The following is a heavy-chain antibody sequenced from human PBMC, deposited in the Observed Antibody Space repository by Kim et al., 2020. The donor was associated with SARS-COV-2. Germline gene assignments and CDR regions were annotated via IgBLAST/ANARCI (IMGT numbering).Heavy chain of an antibody. D-gene: IGHD3-16*01. CDR2: ISRSGGST. CDR1: GFTFSSYA. CDR3: ARETGTLGVMNDAFDI. V-gene: IGHV3-23*01. Sequence: GGSLRLSCAASGFTFSSYAMSWVRQAPGKGLEWVSTISRSGGSTYHADSVKGRFTISRDNSKNTVYLQMNSLRVDDTAEYYCARETGTLGVMNDAFDIWGQGTMVTVSS. J-gene: IGHJ3*02.